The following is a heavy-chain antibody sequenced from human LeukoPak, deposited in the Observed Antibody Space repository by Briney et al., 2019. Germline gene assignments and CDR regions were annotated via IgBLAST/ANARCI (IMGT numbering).Heavy chain of an antibody. CDR2: IWYDGSNK. D-gene: IGHD6-13*01. Sequence: QPGRSLRLSCAASGFTFSSYGMHWVRQAPGKGLEWVAVIWYDGSNKYYADSVKGRFTISRDNSKNTLYLQMNSLRAEDTAVYYCARGAAAADHWGQGTLVTVSS. CDR1: GFTFSSYG. CDR3: ARGAAAADH. J-gene: IGHJ4*02. V-gene: IGHV3-33*01.